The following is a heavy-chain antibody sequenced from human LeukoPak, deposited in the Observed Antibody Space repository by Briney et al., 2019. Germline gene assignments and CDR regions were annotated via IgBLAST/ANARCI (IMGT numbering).Heavy chain of an antibody. CDR2: INHSGST. J-gene: IGHJ5*02. V-gene: IGHV4-34*01. CDR3: ARHWLWYSSLSGFDP. D-gene: IGHD6-13*01. Sequence: SETLSLTCAVYGGSFSGYYWSWIRQPPGKGLEWIAEINHSGSTNYNPSLKSRVTISVDTSKNQFSLKLSSVTAADTAVYYCARHWLWYSSLSGFDPWGQGTLVTVSS. CDR1: GGSFSGYY.